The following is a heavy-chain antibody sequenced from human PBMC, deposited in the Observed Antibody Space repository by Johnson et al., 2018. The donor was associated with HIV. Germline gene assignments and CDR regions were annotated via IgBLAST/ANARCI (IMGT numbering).Heavy chain of an antibody. J-gene: IGHJ3*01. Sequence: VHLVESGGALFKPGGSLRLSCAASGFTLSDYYMSWIRQAPGKGLEWVSAIGTAGDTYYPGSVKGRFTISRENARASLFLRINSLRADDSGVYYCARDATPWGGDYVGYTFDLWGQGTVVTVSS. CDR3: ARDATPWGGDYVGYTFDL. D-gene: IGHD4-17*01. CDR1: GFTLSDYY. V-gene: IGHV3-13*01. CDR2: IGTAGDT.